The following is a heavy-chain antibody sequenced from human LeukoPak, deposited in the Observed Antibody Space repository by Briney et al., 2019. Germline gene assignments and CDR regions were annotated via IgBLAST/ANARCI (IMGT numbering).Heavy chain of an antibody. CDR1: GFTFSSYW. CDR3: ARDTATVVDPGVFDY. V-gene: IGHV3-74*01. D-gene: IGHD4-23*01. Sequence: GGSLRLSCAASGFTFSSYWMHWVRQAPGKGLVWVSRINSDGSSTSYAGSVKGRFTISRDNAKNTLYLQMNSLRAEDTAVYYCARDTATVVDPGVFDYWGQGTLVTVSS. CDR2: INSDGSST. J-gene: IGHJ4*02.